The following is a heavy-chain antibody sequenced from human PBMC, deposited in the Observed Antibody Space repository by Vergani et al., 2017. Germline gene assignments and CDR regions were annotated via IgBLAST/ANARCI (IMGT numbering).Heavy chain of an antibody. Sequence: QVQLVESGGGVVQPGGSLRLSCAASGFTFSSYGMHWVRQAPGKGLEWVAFIRYDGSNKYYADSVKGRFTISRDNSKNTLYLQMNSLRAEDTAVYYCVSDRSGSYRLAYWGQGTLVTVSS. J-gene: IGHJ4*02. CDR2: IRYDGSNK. CDR3: VSDRSGSYRLAY. V-gene: IGHV3-30*02. CDR1: GFTFSSYG. D-gene: IGHD3-10*01.